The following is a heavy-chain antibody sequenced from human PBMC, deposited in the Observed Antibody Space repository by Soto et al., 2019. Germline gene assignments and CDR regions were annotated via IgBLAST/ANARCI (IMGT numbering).Heavy chain of an antibody. CDR1: GGTFSNYA. J-gene: IGHJ5*02. D-gene: IGHD3-16*01. V-gene: IGHV1-69*15. CDR3: AEDGGKDGSFGNWCDT. Sequence: QVQLVQSGAEVKKPGSSVKVSCKASGGTFSNYAITWVRQAPGQGLEWLGRIIPIFGSANYAQKFQGRVTITADQSTTTADMDLSSLRSDDTAVYYCAEDGGKDGSFGNWCDTWGKGTLVTVSA. CDR2: IIPIFGSA.